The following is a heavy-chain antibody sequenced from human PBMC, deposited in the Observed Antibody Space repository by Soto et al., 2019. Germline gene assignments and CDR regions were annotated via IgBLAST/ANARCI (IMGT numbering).Heavy chain of an antibody. Sequence: LRLSCAASGFTFSGYAMSWVRQAPGKGLEWVSAISGSGGSTYYADSVKGRFTISRDNSKNTLYLQMNSLRAEDTAVYYCAKDGRYYDYVWGSYRPYYFDYWGQGTLVTVSS. CDR3: AKDGRYYDYVWGSYRPYYFDY. CDR1: GFTFSGYA. J-gene: IGHJ4*02. D-gene: IGHD3-16*02. CDR2: ISGSGGST. V-gene: IGHV3-23*01.